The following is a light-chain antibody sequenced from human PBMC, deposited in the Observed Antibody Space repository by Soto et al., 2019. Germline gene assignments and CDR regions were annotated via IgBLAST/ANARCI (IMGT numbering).Light chain of an antibody. J-gene: IGKJ3*01. CDR1: QSIKNW. V-gene: IGKV1-5*03. CDR2: KAS. Sequence: DIQMNQSPSTLSASVGDRVTITCRASQSIKNWLAWYQQKPGEAPKLLIYKASTLGSGVPSRFSGSGSGTEFTLTISCLQPDDVATYYCQQYSSYSQFTFGPGTKVDI. CDR3: QQYSSYSQFT.